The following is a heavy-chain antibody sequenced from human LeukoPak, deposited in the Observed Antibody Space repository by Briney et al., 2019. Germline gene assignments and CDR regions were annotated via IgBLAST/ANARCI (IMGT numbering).Heavy chain of an antibody. CDR1: GFTFSSYA. Sequence: PGGSLRLSCAASGFTFSSYAMHWARQAPGKGLEWVAVISYDGSNKYHADSVKGRFTISRDNSKNTSYLQMNSLRAEDTAVYYCARDYIAAAGKTYYYYGMDVWGQGTTVTVSS. CDR3: ARDYIAAAGKTYYYYGMDV. D-gene: IGHD6-13*01. CDR2: ISYDGSNK. J-gene: IGHJ6*02. V-gene: IGHV3-30-3*01.